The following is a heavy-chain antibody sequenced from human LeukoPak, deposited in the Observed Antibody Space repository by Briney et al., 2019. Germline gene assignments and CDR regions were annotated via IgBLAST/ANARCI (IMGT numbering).Heavy chain of an antibody. CDR3: ARDSGLYYYGSGSYLGY. CDR2: IYYSGST. CDR1: GGSISSYY. D-gene: IGHD3-10*01. Sequence: SETLSLTCTVSGGSISSYYWSWIRQPPGKGLEWIGYIYYSGSTNYNPSLKSRVTISVDTSMNQFSLKLSSVTAADTAVYYCARDSGLYYYGSGSYLGYWGQGTLVTVSS. V-gene: IGHV4-59*01. J-gene: IGHJ4*02.